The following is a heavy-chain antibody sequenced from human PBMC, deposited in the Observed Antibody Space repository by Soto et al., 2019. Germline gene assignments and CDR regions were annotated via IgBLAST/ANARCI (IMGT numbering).Heavy chain of an antibody. Sequence: SETLSLTCSVSGAALNSGNYYWSWIRQVPGKGLEWIGHIYVTGAVDYNPSLRDRITISQDTSERQFFLNLRLVTAADTAVYYCARLRIATNNYKWFDPWGQGTLGTVS. V-gene: IGHV4-31*03. D-gene: IGHD2-21*01. CDR1: GAALNSGNYY. CDR3: ARLRIATNNYKWFDP. CDR2: IYVTGAV. J-gene: IGHJ5*02.